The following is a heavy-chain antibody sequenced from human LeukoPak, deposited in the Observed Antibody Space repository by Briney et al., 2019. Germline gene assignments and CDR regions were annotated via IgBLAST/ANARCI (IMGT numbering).Heavy chain of an antibody. D-gene: IGHD2-2*01. CDR3: ARVVVVPVPHGYYYYGMDV. J-gene: IGHJ6*02. CDR1: GGSISSYY. Sequence: PSETLSPTCTVSGGSISSYYWSWIRQPPGKGLEWIGYIYYSGSTNYNPSLKSRVTISVDTSKNQFSLKLSSVTAADTAVYYCARVVVVPVPHGYYYYGMDVWGQGTTVTVSS. V-gene: IGHV4-59*01. CDR2: IYYSGST.